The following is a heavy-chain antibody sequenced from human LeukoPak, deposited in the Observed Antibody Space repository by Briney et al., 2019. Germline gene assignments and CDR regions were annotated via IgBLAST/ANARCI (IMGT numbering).Heavy chain of an antibody. CDR3: ARDHYYDSSGYYSISEYCFDY. CDR2: INPNSGGT. J-gene: IGHJ4*02. CDR1: GYTFTGYY. D-gene: IGHD3-22*01. Sequence: GASVKVSCKASGYTFTGYYMHWVRQAPGQGLEWMGWINPNSGGTNYAQKFQGRVTMTRDTSISTAYMELSRLRSDDTAVYYCARDHYYDSSGYYSISEYCFDYWGQGTLVTVSS. V-gene: IGHV1-2*02.